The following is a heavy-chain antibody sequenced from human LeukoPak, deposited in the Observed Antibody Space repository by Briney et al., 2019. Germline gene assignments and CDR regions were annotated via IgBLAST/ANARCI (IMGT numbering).Heavy chain of an antibody. CDR3: ARVRGPSAFDI. CDR1: GASITSGGYS. CDR2: IYHSGST. Sequence: SQTLSLTCAVAGASITSGGYSWSWIRQPPGKGLEWIGYIYHSGSTYYNPSLKSRVTISVDRSKNQFSLKLSSVTAADTAVYYCARVRGPSAFDIWGQGTMVTVSS. D-gene: IGHD3-10*01. J-gene: IGHJ3*02. V-gene: IGHV4-30-2*01.